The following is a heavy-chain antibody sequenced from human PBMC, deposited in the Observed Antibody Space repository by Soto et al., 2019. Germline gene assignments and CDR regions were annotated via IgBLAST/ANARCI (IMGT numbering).Heavy chain of an antibody. Sequence: QVQLVQSGAEVKKPGASVKVSCKASGYTFTSYDINWVRQATGQGLEWMGWMNPNRGNTGYAQKFQGRDTMTRNTSISTAYMELSSLRSEDTAVYYCAREHSSSWRFDYWGQGTLVTVSS. CDR3: AREHSSSWRFDY. CDR1: GYTFTSYD. D-gene: IGHD6-13*01. V-gene: IGHV1-8*01. J-gene: IGHJ4*02. CDR2: MNPNRGNT.